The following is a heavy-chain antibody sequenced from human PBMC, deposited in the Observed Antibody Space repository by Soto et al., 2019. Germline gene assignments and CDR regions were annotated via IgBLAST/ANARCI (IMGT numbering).Heavy chain of an antibody. D-gene: IGHD6-6*01. CDR3: ARDLARSSSSILPGDSYYYYYGMDV. V-gene: IGHV3-21*01. Sequence: PGGSLRLSCAASGFTSSSYSMNWVRQAPGKGLEWVSSVSSSSSYIYYADSVKGRFTISRDNAKNSLYLQMNSLRAEDTAVYYCARDLARSSSSILPGDSYYYYYGMDVWGQGTTVTVSS. CDR2: VSSSSSYI. J-gene: IGHJ6*02. CDR1: GFTSSSYS.